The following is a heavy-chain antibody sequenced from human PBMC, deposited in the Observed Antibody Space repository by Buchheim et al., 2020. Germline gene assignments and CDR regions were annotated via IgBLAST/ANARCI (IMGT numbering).Heavy chain of an antibody. J-gene: IGHJ4*02. CDR2: VYYNGGT. V-gene: IGHV4-61*01. D-gene: IGHD3-22*01. Sequence: QVQLQESGPGLVKPSETLSLTCTVSGGSVSNGSHYWSWVRQPPGKGLEWIGYVYYNGGTNYNPSLKSRVTISIDTSQDQFSLRLSSVSAADTAAYYCARVARSSGIDYWGQGTL. CDR1: GGSVSNGSHY. CDR3: ARVARSSGIDY.